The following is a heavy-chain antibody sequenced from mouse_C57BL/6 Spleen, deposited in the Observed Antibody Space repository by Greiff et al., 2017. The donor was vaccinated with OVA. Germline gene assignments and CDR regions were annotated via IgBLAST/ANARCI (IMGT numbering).Heavy chain of an antibody. Sequence: VQLQQPGAELVMPGASVKLSCKASGYTFTSYWMHWVKQRPGQGLEWIGEIDPSDSYTNYNQKFKGKSTLTVDKSSSTAYMQLSSLTSEDSAVYDCARGGGNYGYWGQGTTLTVSA. D-gene: IGHD2-1*01. CDR1: GYTFTSYW. V-gene: IGHV1-69*01. CDR2: IDPSDSYT. J-gene: IGHJ2*01. CDR3: ARGGGNYGY.